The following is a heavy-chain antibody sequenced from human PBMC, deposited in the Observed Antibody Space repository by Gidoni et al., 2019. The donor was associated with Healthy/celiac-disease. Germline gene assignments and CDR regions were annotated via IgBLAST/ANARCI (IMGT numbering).Heavy chain of an antibody. Sequence: EVQLVESGGGLVKPGGSRRLYCAAAGVTFRSYSMNWFRQAPGKGLEWVSSISSSSSYIDYADSVKGRFTISRDNAKNSLYLQMNSLRAEDTAVYYCARDGDFHGMDVWGQGTTVTVSS. CDR3: ARDGDFHGMDV. CDR1: GVTFRSYS. J-gene: IGHJ6*02. CDR2: ISSSSSYI. V-gene: IGHV3-21*01.